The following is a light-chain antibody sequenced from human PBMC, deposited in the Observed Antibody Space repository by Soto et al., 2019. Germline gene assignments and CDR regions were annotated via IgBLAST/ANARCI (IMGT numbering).Light chain of an antibody. CDR3: QQSYSTPPWT. J-gene: IGKJ1*01. Sequence: IHMTQSPSSLSACVGDRVTITCRASQSIVTYLNWYLQKPGKAPKLLIYAASNLQSGVPSRFSGSGSGTDFTLTISSLQPEDFATYFCQQSYSTPPWTFGQGTKVDIK. CDR1: QSIVTY. V-gene: IGKV1-39*01. CDR2: AAS.